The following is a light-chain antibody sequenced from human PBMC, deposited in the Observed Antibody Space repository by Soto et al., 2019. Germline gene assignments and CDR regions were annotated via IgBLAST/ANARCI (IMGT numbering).Light chain of an antibody. CDR1: RSDIGDSNF. CDR3: ASLRNGTILV. Sequence: QSALTQPASVSGSPGQSDTISCPGPRSDIGDSNFISWYQHSPGKAPRLLIYEVNNRPSGVSKRFSGSKACNTASLTISVLLDGGQADPFCASLRNGTILVFGSETKVPVL. V-gene: IGLV2-14*01. J-gene: IGLJ1*01. CDR2: EVN.